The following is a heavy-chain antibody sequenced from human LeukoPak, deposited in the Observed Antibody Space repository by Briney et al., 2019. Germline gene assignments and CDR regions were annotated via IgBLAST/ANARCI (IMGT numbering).Heavy chain of an antibody. V-gene: IGHV3-21*01. CDR2: ISTSSSYI. CDR1: GFTLSSYS. Sequence: PGGTLRLSCAASGFTLSSYSMNWVRQAPGKGLEWVSFISTSSSYIYYADSVKGRFTISRDNAKNSLNLQMNSLRAEDTAVYYCARVPFTTVTTGGAFYFDYWGQGTLVTVSS. CDR3: ARVPFTTVTTGGAFYFDY. J-gene: IGHJ4*02. D-gene: IGHD4-17*01.